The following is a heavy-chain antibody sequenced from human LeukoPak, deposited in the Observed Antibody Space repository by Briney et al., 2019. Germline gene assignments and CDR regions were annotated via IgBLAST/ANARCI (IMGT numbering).Heavy chain of an antibody. CDR3: ARDPYSGAYGDTYYYYMDV. J-gene: IGHJ6*03. Sequence: GVSLRLSCEASGFSFSSYNMDWVRQTPGKGLEWISSITTSSSYTFYADSVKGRFTISRDNARNSLYLQMNSLTAEDTAGYYCARDPYSGAYGDTYYYYMDVWGKETTVTISS. CDR2: ITTSSSYT. V-gene: IGHV3-21*01. D-gene: IGHD1-26*01. CDR1: GFSFSSYN.